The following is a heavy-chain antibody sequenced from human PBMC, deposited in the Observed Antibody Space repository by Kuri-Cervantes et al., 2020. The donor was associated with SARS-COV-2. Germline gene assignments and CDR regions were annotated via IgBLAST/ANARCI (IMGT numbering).Heavy chain of an antibody. D-gene: IGHD3-16*02. CDR2: IYYSGST. CDR3: ARGPAMPYYDYVLWGYRYGSGWFDP. CDR1: GGSISSSSYY. Sequence: SETLSLTCTVSGGSISSSSYYWGWIRQPPGKGREWIVSIYYSGSTYYNPSLKSRVTRSVDTSKSQFSMKLNSVTAADTDVYYCARGPAMPYYDYVLWGYRYGSGWFDPWGQGTLVTVSS. J-gene: IGHJ5*02. V-gene: IGHV4-39*07.